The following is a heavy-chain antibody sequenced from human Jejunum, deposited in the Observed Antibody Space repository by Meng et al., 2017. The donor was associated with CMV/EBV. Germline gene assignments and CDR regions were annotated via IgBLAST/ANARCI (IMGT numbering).Heavy chain of an antibody. J-gene: IGHJ6*02. Sequence: ASGFTFISDTMNWVRQAPVKGLEWVSSISSRMAFTYYADSVKGRFTISRDDAQNSVHLQMNSLRVEDTAIYYCVRGSDFRYGMDIWGQGTTVTVSS. CDR2: ISSRMAFT. CDR3: VRGSDFRYGMDI. CDR1: GFTFISDT. V-gene: IGHV3-21*01. D-gene: IGHD3-3*01.